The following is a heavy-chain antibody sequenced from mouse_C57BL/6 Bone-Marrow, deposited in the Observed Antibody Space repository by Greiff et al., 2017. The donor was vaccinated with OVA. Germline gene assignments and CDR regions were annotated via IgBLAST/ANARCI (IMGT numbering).Heavy chain of an antibody. Sequence: VQLQQPGAELVKPGASVKLSCKASGYTFTSYWMQWVKQRPGQGLEWIGEIDPSDSYTNYNQKFKGKATLTVDTSSSTAYMQLSSLTSEDSAVYYCARDYYGNYDGAMDYWGQGTSVTVSS. CDR1: GYTFTSYW. V-gene: IGHV1-50*01. J-gene: IGHJ4*01. CDR3: ARDYYGNYDGAMDY. D-gene: IGHD2-1*01. CDR2: IDPSDSYT.